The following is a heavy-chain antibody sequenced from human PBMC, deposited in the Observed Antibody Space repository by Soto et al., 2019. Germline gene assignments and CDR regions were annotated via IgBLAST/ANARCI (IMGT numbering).Heavy chain of an antibody. CDR3: ARRGSWYDYYYYGMDV. V-gene: IGHV5-51*01. CDR2: IYPGDSDT. Sequence: PGESLKISCKGSGYSFTSYWIGWVRQMPGKGLEWMGIIYPGDSDTRYSPSFQGQVTISADKSISTAYLQWSSLKASDTAMYYCARRGSWYDYYYYGMDVWGQGTTVTVSS. CDR1: GYSFTSYW. J-gene: IGHJ6*02. D-gene: IGHD6-13*01.